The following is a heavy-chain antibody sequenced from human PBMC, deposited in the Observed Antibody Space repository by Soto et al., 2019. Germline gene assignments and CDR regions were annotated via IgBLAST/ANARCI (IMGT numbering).Heavy chain of an antibody. D-gene: IGHD3-3*02. CDR3: TKGASSTFES. Sequence: PGESLKISCQGSGYRFTSSWIGWVRQMPGKGLEWLGNVYPSDSEVRYSPFFESRVTSPAVNSSKTAYLHLLNLMASDTAIYYCTKGASSTFESWGQGTRVTVSS. J-gene: IGHJ4*02. CDR2: VYPSDSEV. V-gene: IGHV5-51*01. CDR1: GYRFTSSW.